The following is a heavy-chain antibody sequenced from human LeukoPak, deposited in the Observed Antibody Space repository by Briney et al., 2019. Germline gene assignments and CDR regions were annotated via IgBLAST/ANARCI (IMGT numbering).Heavy chain of an antibody. CDR3: ARQSGGATVTTIFDY. CDR1: GASITSSSHY. Sequence: SETRSLTCTVSGASITSSSHYWGWIRQPPGKGLDWIGSVFFSGSTSYNPSLKSRVTISVDTSKNQCSLKLSSVTAADTAVYYCARQSGGATVTTIFDYWGQGTLVTVSS. CDR2: VFFSGST. V-gene: IGHV4-39*01. J-gene: IGHJ4*02. D-gene: IGHD4-17*01.